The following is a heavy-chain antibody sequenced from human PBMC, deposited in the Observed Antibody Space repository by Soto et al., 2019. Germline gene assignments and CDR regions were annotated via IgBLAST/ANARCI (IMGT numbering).Heavy chain of an antibody. Sequence: QVQLVQSGAEMKQPGASVKLSCQASGYIFIHCFMHWVRQAPGQGLEWMGGINPSSGTTTYAQKLQGRVTVNRDTSTSTVYMELSSLGSGDTAMYYCARSLGETTSLFDYWGQGSLVTVSA. CDR3: ARSLGETTSLFDY. CDR2: INPSSGTT. CDR1: GYIFIHCF. J-gene: IGHJ4*02. V-gene: IGHV1-46*01. D-gene: IGHD1-26*01.